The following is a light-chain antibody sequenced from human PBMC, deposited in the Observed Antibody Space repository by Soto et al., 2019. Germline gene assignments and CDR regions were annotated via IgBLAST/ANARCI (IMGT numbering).Light chain of an antibody. CDR2: GAS. Sequence: ETVLTQSPATFSVSPGERATLSCRASQSIGSNLAWYQQRPGQPPRLLIYGASTRATGVPARFSGSGSGTEFTLTINSLQSEDFALCYCQQYNKWPLFTFGPGTKVDIK. J-gene: IGKJ3*01. CDR1: QSIGSN. CDR3: QQYNKWPLFT. V-gene: IGKV3-15*01.